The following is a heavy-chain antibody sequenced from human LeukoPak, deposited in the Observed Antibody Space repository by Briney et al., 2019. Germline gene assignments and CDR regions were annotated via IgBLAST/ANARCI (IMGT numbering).Heavy chain of an antibody. V-gene: IGHV4-59*08. J-gene: IGHJ4*02. D-gene: IGHD6-19*01. CDR2: IYNAKNS. Sequence: SETLSPTCSAYGASTSSTYWSWIRQFPRGTREWIGHIYNAKNSKYNPSLTSRVTISVDTSRNQFSLSLTSLTAADTAIYYCAQTTGWPGFDFWGPGALVTVSS. CDR3: AQTTGWPGFDF. CDR1: GASTSSTY.